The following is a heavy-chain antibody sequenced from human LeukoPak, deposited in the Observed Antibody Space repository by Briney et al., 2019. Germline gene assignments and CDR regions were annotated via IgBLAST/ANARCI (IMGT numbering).Heavy chain of an antibody. J-gene: IGHJ3*02. Sequence: GGSLRLSCAASGFTVSSNYMSWARQAPGKGLEWVSIIYSDSTTDYADPVKGRFTISRDTSKNTLSLQLNSLRAEDTAVYYCARGGIWGHAFDIWGQGTVVTVSS. CDR2: IYSDSTT. CDR3: ARGGIWGHAFDI. CDR1: GFTVSSNY. V-gene: IGHV3-66*01. D-gene: IGHD2-15*01.